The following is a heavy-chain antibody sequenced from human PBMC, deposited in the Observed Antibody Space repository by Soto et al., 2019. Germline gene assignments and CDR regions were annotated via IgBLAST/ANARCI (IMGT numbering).Heavy chain of an antibody. CDR1: GFTFSSYS. CDR3: AGRLHLGESG. J-gene: IGHJ4*02. CDR2: ISSSSSTI. D-gene: IGHD3-16*01. Sequence: EVQLVESGGGLVQPGGSLRLSCAASGFTFSSYSMNWVRQAPGKGLEWVSYISSSSSTIYYADSVKGRFTISRDNAKNSLYLQMNSLRAEDTAVYYCAGRLHLGESGWGQGTLVTVSS. V-gene: IGHV3-48*01.